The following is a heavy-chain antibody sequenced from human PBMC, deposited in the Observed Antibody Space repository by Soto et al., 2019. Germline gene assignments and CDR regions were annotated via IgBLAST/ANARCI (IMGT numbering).Heavy chain of an antibody. CDR2: ITYNGDNT. CDR3: ARYIRGPTVFYFDF. CDR1: GFTFSSYA. D-gene: IGHD5-18*01. J-gene: IGHJ4*02. Sequence: GGSLRLSCAASGFTFSSYAMTWVRQAPGRGLDWVSVITYNGDNTFYADSVKGRFTISRDNSKDTVDLQMNSLRAEDSAIYYCARYIRGPTVFYFDFWGPGVLVTVSS. V-gene: IGHV3-23*01.